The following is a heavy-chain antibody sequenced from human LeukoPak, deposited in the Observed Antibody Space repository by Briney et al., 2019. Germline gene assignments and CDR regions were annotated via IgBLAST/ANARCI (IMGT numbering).Heavy chain of an antibody. J-gene: IGHJ4*02. CDR3: AKDLVIYSSGWYI. Sequence: GGSLRLSCAASGFTFSSYAMSWVRQAPGKGLEWVSAISGSGGSTYYADSVKGRFTISRDNSKNTLCLQMNSLRAEDTAVYYCAKDLVIYSSGWYIWGQGTLVTVSS. CDR1: GFTFSSYA. CDR2: ISGSGGST. D-gene: IGHD6-19*01. V-gene: IGHV3-23*01.